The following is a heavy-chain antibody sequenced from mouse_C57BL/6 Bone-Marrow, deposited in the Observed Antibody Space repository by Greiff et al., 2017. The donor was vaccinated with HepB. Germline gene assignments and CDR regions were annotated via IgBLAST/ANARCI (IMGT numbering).Heavy chain of an antibody. Sequence: QVQLQQSGPELVKPGASVKLSCKASGYTFTSYDINWVKQRPGQGLEWIGWIYPRDGSTKYNEKFKGKATLTVDTSSSTAYMELHSLTSEDSAVYFCARGTTVVARYWYFDVWGTGTTVTVSS. CDR2: IYPRDGST. V-gene: IGHV1-85*01. CDR3: ARGTTVVARYWYFDV. J-gene: IGHJ1*03. D-gene: IGHD1-1*01. CDR1: GYTFTSYD.